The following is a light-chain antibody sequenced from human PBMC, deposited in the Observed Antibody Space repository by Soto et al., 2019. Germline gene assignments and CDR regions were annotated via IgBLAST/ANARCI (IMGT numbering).Light chain of an antibody. J-gene: IGLJ2*01. V-gene: IGLV2-14*01. Sequence: QSALTQPASVSGSPGQSITISCTGTSSDVGGYNYVSWYQQHPGKAPKLMIYDVSNRPSGVSNRFSGSKSGNTASLTISGLQAEDEPDYYCSSYTSSSTLVGFGGGTKLTVL. CDR2: DVS. CDR3: SSYTSSSTLVG. CDR1: SSDVGGYNY.